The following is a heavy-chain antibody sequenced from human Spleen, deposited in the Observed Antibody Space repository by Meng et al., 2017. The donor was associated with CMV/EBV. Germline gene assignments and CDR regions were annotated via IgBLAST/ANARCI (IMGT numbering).Heavy chain of an antibody. J-gene: IGHJ6*02. D-gene: IGHD6-6*01. Sequence: GVLKISCVVSGFPFSGYWMHWVRQLPGKGLVWVSRINSDGSTTSDADSVKGRFTISRDNAKNTLFLQMNSLRAEDTAVYYCARSIEARYYYYGMDAWGQGTTVTVSS. CDR2: INSDGSTT. V-gene: IGHV3-74*01. CDR1: GFPFSGYW. CDR3: ARSIEARYYYYGMDA.